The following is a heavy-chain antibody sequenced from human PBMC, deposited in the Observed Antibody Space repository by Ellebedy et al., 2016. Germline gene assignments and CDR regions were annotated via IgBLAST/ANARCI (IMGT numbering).Heavy chain of an antibody. CDR3: ARDLLDTAMVTGNFDY. CDR1: GYSISSGYY. D-gene: IGHD5-18*01. CDR2: IYHSGST. Sequence: SETLSLXCTVSGYSISSGYYWGWIRQPPGKGLEWIGSIYHSGSTYYNPSLKSRVTISVDTSKNQFSLKLSSVTAADTAVYYCARDLLDTAMVTGNFDYWGQGTLVTVSS. V-gene: IGHV4-38-2*02. J-gene: IGHJ4*02.